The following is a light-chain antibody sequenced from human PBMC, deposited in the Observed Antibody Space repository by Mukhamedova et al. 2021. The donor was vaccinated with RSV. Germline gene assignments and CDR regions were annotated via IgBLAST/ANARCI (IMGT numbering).Light chain of an antibody. CDR1: ISNIGAYH. V-gene: IGLV1-36*01. J-gene: IGLJ2*01. CDR2: GN. CDR3: STWDQRVSGQV. Sequence: GTISNIGAYHVGWSQQISHGAPKTVLFGNSVPSGISDRFSGSKSGVTASLTISGLQPEDEAHYYCSTWDQRVSGQVFGGGTKLT.